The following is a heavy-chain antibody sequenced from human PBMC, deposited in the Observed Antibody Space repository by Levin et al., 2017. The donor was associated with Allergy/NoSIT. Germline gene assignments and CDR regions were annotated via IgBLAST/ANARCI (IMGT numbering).Heavy chain of an antibody. V-gene: IGHV3-23*01. D-gene: IGHD3-16*01. CDR1: GFTFSRYA. CDR3: TIMGAFYFYYGMDV. J-gene: IGHJ6*02. CDR2: MSGNGGMT. Sequence: QPGGSLRLSCTASGFTFSRYAMSWVRQAPGKGLEWVSSMSGNGGMTHYRDSVKGRFTVSRDNSKNTLYLQMNSLRAGDTAIYYCTIMGAFYFYYGMDVWGQGTTVTVSS.